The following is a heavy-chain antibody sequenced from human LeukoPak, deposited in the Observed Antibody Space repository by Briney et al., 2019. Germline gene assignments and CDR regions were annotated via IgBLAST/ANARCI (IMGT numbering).Heavy chain of an antibody. D-gene: IGHD3-22*01. Sequence: PGRSLRLSCAASGFTFSSYGMHWVRQAPGKGLEWVAVIWYDGSNKYYADSVKGRFTISRDNSKNTLYLQMNSLRAEDTAVYYCAKDGYQPTYYYDSSGYYPDYWGQGTLATVSS. CDR3: AKDGYQPTYYYDSSGYYPDY. J-gene: IGHJ4*02. V-gene: IGHV3-33*06. CDR1: GFTFSSYG. CDR2: IWYDGSNK.